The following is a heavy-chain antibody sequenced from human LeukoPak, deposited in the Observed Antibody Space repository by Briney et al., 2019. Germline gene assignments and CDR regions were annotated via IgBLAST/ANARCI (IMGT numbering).Heavy chain of an antibody. Sequence: GQSLELSSQASGYRFTSHWIGWVRPMPGRGLERKGIVFPGDSDTRYNPSFQGQVTISADKSISTAYLQWSSLKASDTAIYYCAKHGGTYSTSWYDYWGQGTLVTVSS. D-gene: IGHD6-13*01. CDR2: VFPGDSDT. CDR3: AKHGGTYSTSWYDY. CDR1: GYRFTSHW. J-gene: IGHJ4*02. V-gene: IGHV5-51*01.